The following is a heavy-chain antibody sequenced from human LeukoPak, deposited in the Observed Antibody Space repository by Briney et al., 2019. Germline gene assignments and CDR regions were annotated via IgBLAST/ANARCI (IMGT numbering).Heavy chain of an antibody. J-gene: IGHJ5*02. CDR2: ISSSSSTI. CDR3: ARDGLRLGELSST. D-gene: IGHD3-16*02. Sequence: PGGSLRLSCAASGFTFSSYSMNWVRQAPGKGLEWVSYISSSSSTIYYADSVKGRSTISRDNAKNSLYLQMNSLRAEDTAVYYCARDGLRLGELSSTWGQGTLVTVSS. CDR1: GFTFSSYS. V-gene: IGHV3-48*04.